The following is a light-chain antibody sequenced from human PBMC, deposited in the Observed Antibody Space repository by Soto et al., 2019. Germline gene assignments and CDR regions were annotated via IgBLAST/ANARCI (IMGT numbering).Light chain of an antibody. CDR1: QGISSY. CDR3: QQLNSYSIT. Sequence: DIQLTQSPSFLSASVGDRVTITCRASQGISSYLDWYQQKPGKAPKLLIYAASTLQSGVPSRFRGSGSGTEFTLTISSLQPEDFATYYCQQLNSYSITFGHGTRLEIK. V-gene: IGKV1-9*01. J-gene: IGKJ5*01. CDR2: AAS.